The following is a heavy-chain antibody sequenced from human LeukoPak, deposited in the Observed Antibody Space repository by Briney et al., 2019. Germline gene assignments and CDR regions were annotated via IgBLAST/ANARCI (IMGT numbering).Heavy chain of an antibody. Sequence: GGSLRLSCTASGFTFNNYAMSWVRQAPGKGLEWVSTSSGSGGTTYYADSVKGRFTISRDNSKNTLYLQMNSLRAEDTAVYYCAKSSSLGMYYFDYWGQGTLVTVSS. V-gene: IGHV3-23*01. CDR3: AKSSSLGMYYFDY. CDR2: SSGSGGTT. J-gene: IGHJ4*02. D-gene: IGHD6-13*01. CDR1: GFTFNNYA.